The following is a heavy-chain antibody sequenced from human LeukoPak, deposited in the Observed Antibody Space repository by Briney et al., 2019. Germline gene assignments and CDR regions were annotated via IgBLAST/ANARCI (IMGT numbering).Heavy chain of an antibody. CDR1: GYSISSGYY. Sequence: SETLSLTCTVSGYSISSGYYWGWIRQPPGKGLEWIGSIYHSGNTYYNASLKSQVSVSIDTSKNQFSLRLTSVTAADTAVYYCARQTGSGLFILPGGQGTLVTVSS. V-gene: IGHV4-38-2*02. CDR3: ARQTGSGLFILP. D-gene: IGHD3/OR15-3a*01. J-gene: IGHJ4*02. CDR2: IYHSGNT.